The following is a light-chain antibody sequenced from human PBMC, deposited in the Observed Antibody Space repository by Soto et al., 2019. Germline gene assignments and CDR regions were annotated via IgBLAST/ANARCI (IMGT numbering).Light chain of an antibody. J-gene: IGLJ1*01. Sequence: QSVLTQPRSVSESPGQSVTIPCTGTSSDVGGYDYLSWYQQHPGKAPKLLIYGVSERPSGVPDRFSGSKSGSTASLTISGLQAENEADYYCCSYSDTYTYVFGTGTKVTVL. CDR2: GVS. CDR3: CSYSDTYTYV. V-gene: IGLV2-11*01. CDR1: SSDVGGYDY.